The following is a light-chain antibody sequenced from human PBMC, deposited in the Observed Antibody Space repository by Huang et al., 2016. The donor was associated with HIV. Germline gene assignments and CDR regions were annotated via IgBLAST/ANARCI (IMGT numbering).Light chain of an antibody. J-gene: IGKJ1*01. CDR1: QSISDY. CDR2: KAS. V-gene: IGKV1-5*03. CDR3: QQYNNYPWT. Sequence: DIQMTQSPSTLSASVDRVTITCRASQSISDYLAWYQQKPGEAPNLLIYKASSLEGGVPPRFSGSGSGTEFTLTISSLQADDVATYYCQQYNNYPWTFGQGTLVEIK.